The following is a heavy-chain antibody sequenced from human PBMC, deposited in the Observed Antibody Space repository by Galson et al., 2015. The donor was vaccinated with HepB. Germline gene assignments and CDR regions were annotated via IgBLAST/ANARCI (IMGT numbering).Heavy chain of an antibody. D-gene: IGHD3-9*01. CDR2: IKQDGSQK. CDR3: VRGPPVDSGYSHYFDY. J-gene: IGHJ4*02. V-gene: IGHV3-7*01. Sequence: SLRLSCAPSGFIFSSYWMSWVRQAPGKGLEWVAKIKQDGSQKSYVDSVKGRFTISRDNAKNSLYLQMNSLRAEDTAVYYCVRGPPVDSGYSHYFDYWGQGALVTVSS. CDR1: GFIFSSYW.